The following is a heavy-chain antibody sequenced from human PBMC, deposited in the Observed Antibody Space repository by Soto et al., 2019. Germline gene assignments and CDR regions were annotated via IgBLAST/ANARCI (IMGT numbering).Heavy chain of an antibody. CDR3: AKRRGVGGHFDY. D-gene: IGHD2-8*02. CDR2: VSIGGST. V-gene: IGHV3-23*01. Sequence: PAGSLRLSCAASGFTFSSYAMGWVRQGPGKGLEWVAVVSIGGSTHYADSVRGRFTISRDNSKNTLSLQMNSLTAEDTAVYFCAKRRGVGGHFDYWGQGALVTVSS. CDR1: GFTFSSYA. J-gene: IGHJ4*02.